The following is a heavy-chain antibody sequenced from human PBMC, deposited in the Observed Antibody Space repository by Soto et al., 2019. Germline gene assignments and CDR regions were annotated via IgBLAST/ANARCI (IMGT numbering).Heavy chain of an antibody. J-gene: IGHJ4*02. CDR1: GGSISSYY. V-gene: IGHV4-59*01. CDR2: IYYSGST. D-gene: IGHD3-10*01. CDR3: ARDYGRTFDY. Sequence: TSETLSLTCTVSGGSISSYYWIWIRQPPGKGLEWIGYIYYSGSTNYNPSLKSRVTISVDTSKNQFSLKLSSVTAADTAVYYCARDYGRTFDYWGQGTLVTVSS.